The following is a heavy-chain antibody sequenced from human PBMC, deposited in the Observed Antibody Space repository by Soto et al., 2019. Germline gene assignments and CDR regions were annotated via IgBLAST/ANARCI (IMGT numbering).Heavy chain of an antibody. D-gene: IGHD4-17*01. CDR1: GGSISSGGYY. J-gene: IGHJ6*03. CDR3: ARGGGPLVEHRNTVTTQAGPYYYYYYMDV. Sequence: SETLSLTCTVSGGSISSGGYYWSWIRQHPGKGLEWIGYIYHSGSTYYDPSLKSRVTISVDTSKNQFSLKLSSVTAADTAVYYCARGGGPLVEHRNTVTTQAGPYYYYYYMDVWGKGTTVTVSS. V-gene: IGHV4-31*02. CDR2: IYHSGST.